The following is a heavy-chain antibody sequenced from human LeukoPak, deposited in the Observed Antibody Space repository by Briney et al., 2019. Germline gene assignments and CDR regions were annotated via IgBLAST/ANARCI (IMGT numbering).Heavy chain of an antibody. CDR2: IRYDGSNK. CDR3: ARGSDTAMDQWYYKAYYYYYYYMDV. D-gene: IGHD5-18*01. J-gene: IGHJ6*03. CDR1: GFTFSSYG. V-gene: IGHV3-30*02. Sequence: GGSLRLSCAASGFTFSSYGMHWVRQAPGKGLEWVAFIRYDGSNKYYADSVKGRFTISRDNSKNTLYLQMNSLRSEDTAVYYCARGSDTAMDQWYYKAYYYYYYYMDVWGKGTTVTVSS.